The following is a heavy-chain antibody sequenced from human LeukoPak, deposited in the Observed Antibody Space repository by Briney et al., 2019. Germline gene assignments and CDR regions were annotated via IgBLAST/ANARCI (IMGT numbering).Heavy chain of an antibody. J-gene: IGHJ6*02. CDR2: IYYSGST. Sequence: SETLSLTCTVSGGSVSSGSYYWSWIRQPPGKGLEWIGYIYYSGSTNYNPSLKSRVTVSVDTSKNQFSLRLSSVTAADTAVYYCATTALPRVIYYGMDVWGQGTTVTVSS. CDR1: GGSVSSGSYY. D-gene: IGHD2/OR15-2a*01. V-gene: IGHV4-61*01. CDR3: ATTALPRVIYYGMDV.